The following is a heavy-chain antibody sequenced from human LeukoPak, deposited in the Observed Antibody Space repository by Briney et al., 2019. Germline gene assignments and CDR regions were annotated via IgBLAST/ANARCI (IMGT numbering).Heavy chain of an antibody. CDR2: ISYDGGNK. J-gene: IGHJ4*02. CDR3: AKDNVAAAGRYFDY. Sequence: GGSLRLSCAASGFTFSNYGMHWVRQAPGKGLEWVALISYDGGNKYFADSVKGRFTISRDNSKNTLYLQMHSLRAEDTAVYYCAKDNVAAAGRYFDYWGQGTLVTVSS. D-gene: IGHD6-13*01. CDR1: GFTFSNYG. V-gene: IGHV3-30*18.